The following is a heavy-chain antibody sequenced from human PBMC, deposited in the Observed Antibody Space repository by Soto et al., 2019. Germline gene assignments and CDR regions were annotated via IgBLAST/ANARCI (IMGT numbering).Heavy chain of an antibody. CDR3: AIGTYDDFWSGYYYLNS. CDR2: IIPIFGTA. J-gene: IGHJ4*02. D-gene: IGHD3-3*01. Sequence: SVKVSCKASGGTFSSYAISWVRQAPGQGLEWMGGIIPIFGTANYAQKFQGRVTITADKSTSTAYMELSSLRSEDTAVYYCAIGTYDDFWSGYYYLNSGAQGTRATV. CDR1: GGTFSSYA. V-gene: IGHV1-69*06.